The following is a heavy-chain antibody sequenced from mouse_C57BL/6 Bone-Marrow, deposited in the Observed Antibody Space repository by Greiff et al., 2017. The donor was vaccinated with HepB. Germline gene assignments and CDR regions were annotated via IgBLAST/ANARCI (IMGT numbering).Heavy chain of an antibody. CDR3: ARCPYYGSSYHFDY. CDR1: GFTFTDYY. D-gene: IGHD1-1*01. CDR2: IRNKANGYTT. V-gene: IGHV7-3*01. J-gene: IGHJ2*01. Sequence: EVQGVESGGGLVQPGGSLSLSCAASGFTFTDYYMSWVRQPPGKALEWLGFIRNKANGYTTEYSASVKGRFTISRDNSQSILYLQMNALRAEDSATYYCARCPYYGSSYHFDYWGQGTTLTVSS.